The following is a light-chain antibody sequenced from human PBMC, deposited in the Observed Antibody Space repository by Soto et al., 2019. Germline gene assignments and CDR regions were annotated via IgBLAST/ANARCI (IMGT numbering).Light chain of an antibody. J-gene: IGKJ1*01. CDR2: VSS. Sequence: EIVLTQSPGTLSLSPGERATLSCRASQSVSSYYLAWYQHKPGHAPRLLIYVSSNSATGIPYRFSGGGSGTDFTLTISRLEPEDVAVYYWQQYGRSGTFGQGTKVDIK. CDR1: QSVSSYY. CDR3: QQYGRSGT. V-gene: IGKV3-20*01.